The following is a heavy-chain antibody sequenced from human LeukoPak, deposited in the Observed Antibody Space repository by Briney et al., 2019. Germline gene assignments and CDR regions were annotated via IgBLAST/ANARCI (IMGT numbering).Heavy chain of an antibody. Sequence: GGSLRFSCAASGFTFSSYEMNWVRQAPGKRLEWVSYISSSGSTIYYADFVKGRFNISRDNAKNSLYLQMNSLRAEDTAVYYCARDTHSGSYYRVGLTWGQRTLVTVSS. J-gene: IGHJ5*02. CDR3: ARDTHSGSYYRVGLT. D-gene: IGHD1-26*01. V-gene: IGHV3-48*03. CDR1: GFTFSSYE. CDR2: ISSSGSTI.